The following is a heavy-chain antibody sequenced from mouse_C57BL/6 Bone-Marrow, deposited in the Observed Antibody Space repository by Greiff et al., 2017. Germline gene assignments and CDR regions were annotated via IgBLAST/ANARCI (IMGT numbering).Heavy chain of an antibody. D-gene: IGHD1-1*01. CDR1: GFTFSDYG. CDR2: ISSGSSTI. J-gene: IGHJ2*01. CDR3: AREGTTVVSYYFDY. Sequence: DVHLVESGGGLVKPGGSLKLSCAASGFTFSDYGMHWVRQAPEKGLEWVAYISSGSSTIYYADTVKGRFTISRDNAKNTLFLQMTSLRSEDTAMYYCAREGTTVVSYYFDYWGQGTTLTVSS. V-gene: IGHV5-17*01.